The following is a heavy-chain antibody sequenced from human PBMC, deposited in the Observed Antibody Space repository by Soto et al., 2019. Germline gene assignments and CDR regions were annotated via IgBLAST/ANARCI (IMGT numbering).Heavy chain of an antibody. V-gene: IGHV4-59*01. CDR3: ARDDYGTAYAFDI. D-gene: IGHD3-10*01. CDR1: GGSISSYY. J-gene: IGHJ3*02. Sequence: SETLSLTCTVSGGSISSYYWSWIRQPPGKGLEWIGYIYYSGSTSYNPSLKSRVTISVDTSKNQFSLKLSSVTAADTAVYYCARDDYGTAYAFDIWGQGTMVTVSS. CDR2: IYYSGST.